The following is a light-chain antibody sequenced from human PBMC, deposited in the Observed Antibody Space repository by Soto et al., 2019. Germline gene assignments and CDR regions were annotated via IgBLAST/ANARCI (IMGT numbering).Light chain of an antibody. J-gene: IGKJ3*01. Sequence: ELTQSPGTLSLSVGERATLSCRVSESVSGGFLAWYQQKPGQAPRLLIDGSFSRATNIPERFSGSGSGTESTLTISRLEPEDVAVYYCQQYGTSPGFTFGPGTKVDI. CDR2: GSF. V-gene: IGKV3-20*01. CDR1: ESVSGGF. CDR3: QQYGTSPGFT.